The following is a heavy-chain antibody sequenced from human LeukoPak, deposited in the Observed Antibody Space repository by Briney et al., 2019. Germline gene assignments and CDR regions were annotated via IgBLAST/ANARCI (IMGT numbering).Heavy chain of an antibody. CDR3: ARGSDQRGYSGEIDY. Sequence: GRSLRLYCAASGFTFSSYAMHWVRQAPGKGREGGAVISCDGSNKYYADSVKGRFTISRDNSKTTLYLQMNSLRAEDTAVYYCARGSDQRGYSGEIDYWGQGTLVTVSS. J-gene: IGHJ4*02. CDR1: GFTFSSYA. D-gene: IGHD5-12*01. V-gene: IGHV3-30*04. CDR2: ISCDGSNK.